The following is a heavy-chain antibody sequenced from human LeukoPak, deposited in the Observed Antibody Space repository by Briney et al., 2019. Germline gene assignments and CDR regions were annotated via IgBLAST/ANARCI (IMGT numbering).Heavy chain of an antibody. CDR3: AKDRYYYDSSGYYTDFDY. Sequence: GGSLRLSCAASGFTFSSYAMSWVRQAPGKGLEWVSAIIGSGGSTYYADSVKGRFTISRDNSKNTLYLQMNSLRAEDTAVYYCAKDRYYYDSSGYYTDFDYWGQGTLVTVSS. CDR1: GFTFSSYA. V-gene: IGHV3-23*01. J-gene: IGHJ4*02. CDR2: IIGSGGST. D-gene: IGHD3-22*01.